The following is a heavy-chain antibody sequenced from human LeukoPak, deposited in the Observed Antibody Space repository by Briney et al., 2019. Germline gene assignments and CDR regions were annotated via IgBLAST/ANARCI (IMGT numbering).Heavy chain of an antibody. V-gene: IGHV3-23*01. J-gene: IGHJ4*02. CDR3: ARGGLAFDY. Sequence: GGSLRLSCAASGFTFSSYAMSWVRQAPGKGLEWVSAISGSGGSTYYADSVKGRFTISRDNAKNSLYLQMNSLRAEDTAVYYCARGGLAFDYWGQGTLVTVSS. CDR1: GFTFSSYA. D-gene: IGHD3-10*01. CDR2: ISGSGGST.